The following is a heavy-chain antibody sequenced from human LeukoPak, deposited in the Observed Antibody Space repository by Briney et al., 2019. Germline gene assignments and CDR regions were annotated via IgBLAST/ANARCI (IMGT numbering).Heavy chain of an antibody. CDR1: GGTFSSYA. D-gene: IGHD3-10*01. CDR3: ARARSGPYGSGSLDAFDI. CDR2: IIPIFGTA. V-gene: IGHV1-69*13. J-gene: IGHJ3*02. Sequence: SVKVSCKASGGTFSSYAISWVRQAPGQGLEWMGGIIPIFGTANYAQKFQGRVTITADESTSTAYMELSSLRSEDTAVYYCARARSGPYGSGSLDAFDIWGQGTMVTVSS.